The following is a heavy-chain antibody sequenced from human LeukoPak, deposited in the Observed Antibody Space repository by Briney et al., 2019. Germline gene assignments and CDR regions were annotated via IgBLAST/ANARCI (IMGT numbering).Heavy chain of an antibody. V-gene: IGHV3-11*01. CDR3: ARSIGLTGGGVDV. J-gene: IGHJ6*02. CDR1: GFTFRDYN. CDR2: ITDSGSSI. Sequence: GGSLRLSCAASGFTFRDYNMNWVRQAPGQGLEWVSYITDSGSSIHYADSVNGRFTISRDNAKNSLYLQMNSLRAEDSAVYYCARSIGLTGGGVDVWGRGTTVTVSS. D-gene: IGHD3-9*01.